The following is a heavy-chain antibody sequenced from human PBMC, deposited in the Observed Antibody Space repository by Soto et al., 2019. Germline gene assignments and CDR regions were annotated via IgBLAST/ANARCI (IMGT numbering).Heavy chain of an antibody. D-gene: IGHD3-10*01. CDR2: INHSGST. V-gene: IGHV4-34*01. Sequence: SLRYTVEGGTFSGYDWTVISQHPGKGLEWIGEINHSGSTNYNPSLKSRVTISVDTSKNQFSLKLSSVTAADTAVYYCARDLATMVRGVSVFGWFDPWGQGTLVTVS. CDR3: ARDLATMVRGVSVFGWFDP. CDR1: GGTFSGYD. J-gene: IGHJ5*02.